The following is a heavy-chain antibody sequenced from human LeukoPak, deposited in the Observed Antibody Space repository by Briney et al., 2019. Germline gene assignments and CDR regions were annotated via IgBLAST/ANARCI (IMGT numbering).Heavy chain of an antibody. Sequence: SVKVSCKASGFTFTSSAVQWVRQARGQRLEWIGWIVVGSGNTNYAQKFQERVTITRDMSTSTAYMELSSLRSEDTAVYYCAAGRYDSSVMDYYYMDVWGKGTTVTVSS. CDR2: IVVGSGNT. CDR3: AAGRYDSSVMDYYYMDV. D-gene: IGHD3-22*01. V-gene: IGHV1-58*01. J-gene: IGHJ6*03. CDR1: GFTFTSSA.